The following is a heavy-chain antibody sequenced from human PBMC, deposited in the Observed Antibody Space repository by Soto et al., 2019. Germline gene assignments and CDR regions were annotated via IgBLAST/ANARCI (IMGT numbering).Heavy chain of an antibody. CDR3: ARPSTIFGVVIITHYYYMDV. J-gene: IGHJ6*03. D-gene: IGHD3-3*01. V-gene: IGHV1-8*01. CDR2: MNPNSGNT. Sequence: ASVKVSCKASGYTFTSYDINWVRQATGQGLEWMGWMNPNSGNTGYAQKFQGRVTMTRNTSISTAYMELSSLRSEDTAVYYCARPSTIFGVVIITHYYYMDVWGKGTTVTVSS. CDR1: GYTFTSYD.